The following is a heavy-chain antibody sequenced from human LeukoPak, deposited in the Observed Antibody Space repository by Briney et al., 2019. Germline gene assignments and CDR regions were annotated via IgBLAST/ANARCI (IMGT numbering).Heavy chain of an antibody. CDR2: ISYDGSNN. V-gene: IGHV3-30*18. J-gene: IGHJ4*02. CDR3: AKVGLTVTTILDYFDY. D-gene: IGHD4-11*01. Sequence: GRSLRLFCAASGFTFSSYGMLGLREAPGKGLECVAVISYDGSNNYYADSVKGRFTISRDNSKNTLFLQMNSLRAEDTAVYYCAKVGLTVTTILDYFDYWGRGTLVTVSS. CDR1: GFTFSSYG.